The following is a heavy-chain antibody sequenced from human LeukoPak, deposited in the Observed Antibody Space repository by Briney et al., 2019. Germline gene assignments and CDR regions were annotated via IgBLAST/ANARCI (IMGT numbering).Heavy chain of an antibody. CDR1: GFTFSSYA. CDR3: AKDRAHTFSFDC. J-gene: IGHJ4*02. V-gene: IGHV3-23*01. D-gene: IGHD3-16*01. Sequence: PGGSLRLSCAASGFTFSSYAMSWVRQAPGKGLEWVSAISGSGGSTYYADSVKGRFTISRDNSKDTLYLQMNSLSAEDTAVYYCAKDRAHTFSFDCWGQGTLVTVSS. CDR2: ISGSGGST.